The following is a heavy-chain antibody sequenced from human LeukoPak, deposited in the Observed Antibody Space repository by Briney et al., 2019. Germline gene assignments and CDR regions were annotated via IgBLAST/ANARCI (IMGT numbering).Heavy chain of an antibody. D-gene: IGHD2-2*02. CDR2: MKPDSGGT. V-gene: IGHV1-2*02. CDR1: GYTFSGYY. Sequence: ASVKVSCKASGYTFSGYYIHWVRQAPGQGLEWMGWMKPDSGGTIYAQKFQGRITMTRDTSISTAFMELSSLTSDDTAVYYCARDQEYQLLYFYFDPWGQGTLVTVSS. J-gene: IGHJ5*02. CDR3: ARDQEYQLLYFYFDP.